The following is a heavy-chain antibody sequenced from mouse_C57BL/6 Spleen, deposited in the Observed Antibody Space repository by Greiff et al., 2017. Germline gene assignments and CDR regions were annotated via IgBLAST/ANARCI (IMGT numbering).Heavy chain of an antibody. V-gene: IGHV3-6*01. CDR2: ISYDGSN. J-gene: IGHJ4*01. D-gene: IGHD2-5*01. Sequence: EVQVVESGPGLVKPSQSLSLTCSVTGYSITSCYYWNWIRQFPGNKLEWMGYISYDGSNNYNPSLKNRISITPDTSKNQFFLKLNSVTTEDTATYYCARVYSNYEVYYYAMDYWGQGTSVTVSS. CDR1: GYSITSCYY. CDR3: ARVYSNYEVYYYAMDY.